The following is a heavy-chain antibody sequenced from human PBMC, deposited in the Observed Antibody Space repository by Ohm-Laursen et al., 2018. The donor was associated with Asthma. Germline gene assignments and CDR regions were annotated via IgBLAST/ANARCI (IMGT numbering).Heavy chain of an antibody. Sequence: GTLSLTCSLSGASFSTYYWGWIRQPPGKGLEWIGSIYYSGSTYYNPSLKSRVTISVDTSKNQFSLKLSSVTAADTAVYYCARQSYSSSWYVYYYGMDVWGQGTTVTVSS. CDR2: IYYSGST. V-gene: IGHV4-39*01. CDR1: GASFSTYY. CDR3: ARQSYSSSWYVYYYGMDV. D-gene: IGHD6-13*01. J-gene: IGHJ6*02.